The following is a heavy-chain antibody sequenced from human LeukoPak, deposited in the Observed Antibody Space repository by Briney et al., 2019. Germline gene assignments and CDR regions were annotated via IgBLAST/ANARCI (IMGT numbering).Heavy chain of an antibody. J-gene: IGHJ4*02. Sequence: GGSLRLSCAASGFTLSTYAMHWVRQAPGKGLEYVSGITRKGDSTYYADSVKGRFTISRDNSKNTLYLQMGGLRAEDMAVYYCARQAAGVVYWGQGTLVTVSS. CDR3: ARQAAGVVY. CDR2: ITRKGDST. CDR1: GFTLSTYA. D-gene: IGHD6-13*01. V-gene: IGHV3-64*02.